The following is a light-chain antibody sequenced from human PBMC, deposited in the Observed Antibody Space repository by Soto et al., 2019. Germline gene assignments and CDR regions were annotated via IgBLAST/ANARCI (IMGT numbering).Light chain of an antibody. CDR1: RSVSSN. Sequence: EIVITQSPATLSVSPGERATLSCRASRSVSSNLAWYQQKPGQAPRLLIYGASTRATGIPARFSGSGSGTEFTLTISSLQSEDFAVYYCQQYNNWPPSWTFGQGTKVDIK. CDR2: GAS. CDR3: QQYNNWPPSWT. V-gene: IGKV3-15*01. J-gene: IGKJ1*01.